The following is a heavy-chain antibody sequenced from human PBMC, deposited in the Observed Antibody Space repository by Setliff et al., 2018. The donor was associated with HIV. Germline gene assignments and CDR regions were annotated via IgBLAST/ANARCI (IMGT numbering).Heavy chain of an antibody. CDR1: GFTVSSNY. V-gene: IGHV3-53*01. CDR3: VRAPPNTVVSFFDC. Sequence: QPGGSLRLSCAASGFTVSSNYMSWVRQAPGKGLEWVSVIYSGGSTYYADSVKGRFTISRDNSKNTLFLQMNILRVDDTAVYYCVRAPPNTVVSFFDCWGQGTLVTVSS. J-gene: IGHJ4*02. CDR2: IYSGGST. D-gene: IGHD5-12*01.